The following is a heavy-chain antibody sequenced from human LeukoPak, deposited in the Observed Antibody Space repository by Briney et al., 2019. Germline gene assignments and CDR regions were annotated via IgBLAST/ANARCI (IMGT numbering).Heavy chain of an antibody. J-gene: IGHJ4*02. CDR3: ARPRLRDYYFDY. CDR1: GFTFDDYG. Sequence: PGGSLRLSCAASGFTFDDYGMSWVRQAPGKGPEWVSGINWSGGSTGYADSVRGRFAISRDNAKNPLYLQMNSLRAEDTALYYCARPRLRDYYFDYWGQGTLVTVSS. V-gene: IGHV3-20*04. CDR2: INWSGGST. D-gene: IGHD4-17*01.